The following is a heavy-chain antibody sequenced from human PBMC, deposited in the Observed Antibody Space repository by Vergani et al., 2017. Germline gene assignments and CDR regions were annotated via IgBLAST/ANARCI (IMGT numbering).Heavy chain of an antibody. V-gene: IGHV3-74*01. CDR1: GFSFSTFS. J-gene: IGHJ4*02. CDR2: ISRDGRTT. CDR3: AKIGSGSYDY. D-gene: IGHD3-10*01. Sequence: DVDLVESGGGFVQPGGSRRLSCAASGFSFSTFSMFWVRQAPGKGLVWVSKISRDGRTTEYADSVRGRFTISRDNAKSMLYLQMNSLRDDDTAVYYCAKIGSGSYDYWGQGTLVTVSS.